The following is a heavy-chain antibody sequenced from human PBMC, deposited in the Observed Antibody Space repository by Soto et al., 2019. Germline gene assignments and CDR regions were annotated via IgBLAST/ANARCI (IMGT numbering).Heavy chain of an antibody. Sequence: PSETPSLTCPFSGGSMSPHYWTWIRPPPGKGLEWIGYIYYRVSANYNPSLKSRVTISIDTSKNQFSVKLSSVTAADTAIYYCARDSALYGMDVWGQGTTVTV. CDR1: GGSMSPHY. D-gene: IGHD3-10*01. V-gene: IGHV4-59*11. CDR2: IYYRVSA. J-gene: IGHJ6*02. CDR3: ARDSALYGMDV.